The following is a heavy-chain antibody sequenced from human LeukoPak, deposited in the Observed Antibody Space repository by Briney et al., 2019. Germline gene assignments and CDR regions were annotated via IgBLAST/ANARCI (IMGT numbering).Heavy chain of an antibody. J-gene: IGHJ6*03. V-gene: IGHV3-48*03. CDR1: GFTFSSYE. D-gene: IGHD6-19*01. Sequence: XGSLRLSCAASGFTFSSYETNWVRQAPGKGLEWVSYISSSGSTIYYADSVKGRFTISRDNAKNSLYLQMNSLRAEDTAVYYCARAGMRAVADRLSYYYYMDVWGKGTTVTISS. CDR2: ISSSGSTI. CDR3: ARAGMRAVADRLSYYYYMDV.